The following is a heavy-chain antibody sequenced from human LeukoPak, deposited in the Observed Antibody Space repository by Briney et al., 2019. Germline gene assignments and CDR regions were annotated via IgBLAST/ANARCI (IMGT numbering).Heavy chain of an antibody. V-gene: IGHV4-59*08. Sequence: PSETLSLTCAVYGGSFSGYYWSWIRQPPGKALEWIGYIYNSGRTNSNPSLKSRVTMSVDTSKNQFSLKLSSVTAADTAVFYCARHGGSWSFDYWGQGTLVTVSS. J-gene: IGHJ4*02. D-gene: IGHD6-13*01. CDR1: GGSFSGYY. CDR3: ARHGGSWSFDY. CDR2: IYNSGRT.